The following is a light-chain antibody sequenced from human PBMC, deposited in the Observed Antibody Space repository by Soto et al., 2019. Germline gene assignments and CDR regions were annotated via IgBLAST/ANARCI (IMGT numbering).Light chain of an antibody. Sequence: DIQMTQSPSSLSASVGDRVNINCRASQSISGWLAWYQQKPGKAPNLLIYDASSLESGVPSRFSGSGSGTEFTLTISSLQPDDFATHYCQQYNSYSWTFGQGTKVDIK. CDR3: QQYNSYSWT. J-gene: IGKJ1*01. CDR2: DAS. V-gene: IGKV1-5*01. CDR1: QSISGW.